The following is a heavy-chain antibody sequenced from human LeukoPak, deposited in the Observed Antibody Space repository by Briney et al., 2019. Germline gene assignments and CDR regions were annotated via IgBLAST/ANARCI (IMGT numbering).Heavy chain of an antibody. J-gene: IGHJ4*02. D-gene: IGHD4-11*01. V-gene: IGHV3-7*01. CDR3: YSNYGY. CDR1: GFIFTNYW. Sequence: GGSLRLSCAASGFIFTNYWMNWVRQAPGKGLEWVANIKQDGSEKYYVDSVKGRFTISRDNAKNSLYLQMNSLRAEDTAVYYCYSNYGYWGQGTLVTVSA. CDR2: IKQDGSEK.